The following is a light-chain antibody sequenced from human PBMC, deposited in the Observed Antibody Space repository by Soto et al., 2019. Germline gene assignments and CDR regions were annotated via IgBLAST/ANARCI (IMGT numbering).Light chain of an antibody. CDR3: CSYAGSYTHV. CDR2: DVS. J-gene: IGLJ1*01. CDR1: SSDVGGYNY. V-gene: IGLV2-11*01. Sequence: HSALTQPRSVSGSPGQSVTISCTGTSSDVGGYNYVSWYQQHPGKAPKLMIYDVSKRPSGVPDRFSGSKSGNTASLTISGLQAEDEADYYCCSYAGSYTHVFGTGTKLTVL.